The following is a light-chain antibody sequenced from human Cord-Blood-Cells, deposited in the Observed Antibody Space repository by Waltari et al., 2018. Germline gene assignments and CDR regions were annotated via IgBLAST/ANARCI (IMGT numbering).Light chain of an antibody. J-gene: IGLJ1*01. CDR3: SSYTSSSTYV. Sequence: QSALTQPASVSGSPGQSITISCTGTSSDVGGYNYVSWYQQHPGKAPKLMIYEVSNRPAGVSNRVSGSETGNTASLTISGLQAEDEAEYYCSSYTSSSTYVFGTGTKVTVL. CDR2: EVS. CDR1: SSDVGGYNY. V-gene: IGLV2-14*01.